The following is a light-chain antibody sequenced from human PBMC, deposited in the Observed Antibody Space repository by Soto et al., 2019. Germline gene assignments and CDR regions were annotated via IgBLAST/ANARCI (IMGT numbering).Light chain of an antibody. Sequence: EIVLTQSPATLSLSPGERATLSCRASQSVSTSLAWYQQKPGQAPRLLIYDASNRATGIPARFSGSGSGTEFRLTVSSLEPEDFALYYCQQRSNWPGTFGRGTKVEIK. J-gene: IGKJ1*01. CDR2: DAS. CDR1: QSVSTS. CDR3: QQRSNWPGT. V-gene: IGKV3-11*01.